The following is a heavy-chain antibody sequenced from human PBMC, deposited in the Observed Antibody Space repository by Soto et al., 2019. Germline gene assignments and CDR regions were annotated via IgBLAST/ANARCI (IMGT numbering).Heavy chain of an antibody. CDR1: GVSISNYY. D-gene: IGHD4-17*01. V-gene: IGHV4-59*01. CDR2: IYYIGST. J-gene: IGHJ5*02. Sequence: PSGTLSLTCTISGVSISNYYWSWLRHPPGKNLEWVGYIYYIGSTNYNPSLKIRVTLSVDTSKNQFSLKLYSVTTADTAMYYCARLPWADYGGIFDPWGQGTLVT. CDR3: ARLPWADYGGIFDP.